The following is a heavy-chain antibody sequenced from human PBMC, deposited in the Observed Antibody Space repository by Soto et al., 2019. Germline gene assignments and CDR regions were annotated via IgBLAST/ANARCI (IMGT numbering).Heavy chain of an antibody. Sequence: SEPLSLTCNVSGGSISKFYWAWIRKTAGNGLEWMGRVYATGTTDYNPSLRSRVAMSVDISKKTFSLRLRSVTGADSGVYYCVRDGSKSLRDWLDPWGQGRLVTVSS. CDR2: VYATGTT. CDR3: VRDGSKSLRDWLDP. CDR1: GGSISKFY. J-gene: IGHJ5*02. V-gene: IGHV4-4*07.